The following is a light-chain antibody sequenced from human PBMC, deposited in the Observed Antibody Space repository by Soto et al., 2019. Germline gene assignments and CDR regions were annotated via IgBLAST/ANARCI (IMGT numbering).Light chain of an antibody. J-gene: IGKJ1*01. CDR1: QSVSNN. V-gene: IGKV3-15*01. CDR3: QQDNTGPLWT. Sequence: EVVLTQSPATLSVSPGERATLSCRASQSVSNNLAWFQQKPGQAPSLLIYGATTRATGIPARFSGSGSGTEFTLTISSRLSEDSEVYYCQQDNTGPLWTCGHGTK. CDR2: GAT.